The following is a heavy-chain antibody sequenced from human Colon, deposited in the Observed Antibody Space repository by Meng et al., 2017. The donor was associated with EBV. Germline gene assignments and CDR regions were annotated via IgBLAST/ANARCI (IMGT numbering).Heavy chain of an antibody. CDR2: INPSTAHP. V-gene: IGHV7-4-1*02. Sequence: QVQRVQSGSGLKKPGASVKVSCKASGDSLRSYAVNWLRQAPGRGLEWMGWINPSTAHPTYAQDFTGRFVFSLDISVNTAYLQINSLKAEDTAIYYCVRDVPDGDISLFDSWGQGTLVTVSS. D-gene: IGHD2-21*02. J-gene: IGHJ4*02. CDR1: GDSLRSYA. CDR3: VRDVPDGDISLFDS.